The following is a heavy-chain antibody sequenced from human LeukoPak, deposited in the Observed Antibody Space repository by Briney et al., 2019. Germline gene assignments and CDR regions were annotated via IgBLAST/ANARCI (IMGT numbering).Heavy chain of an antibody. J-gene: IGHJ4*02. D-gene: IGHD2-21*02. CDR2: IYYSGST. V-gene: IGHV4-59*12. CDR3: AREHIVVVTATHDFDY. CDR1: GGSISSYY. Sequence: ASETLSLTCTVSGGSISSYYWSWIRQPPGKGLEWIGYIYYSGSTNYNPSLKSRVTISVDTSKNQFSLKLSSVTAADTAVYYCAREHIVVVTATHDFDYWGQGTLVTVSS.